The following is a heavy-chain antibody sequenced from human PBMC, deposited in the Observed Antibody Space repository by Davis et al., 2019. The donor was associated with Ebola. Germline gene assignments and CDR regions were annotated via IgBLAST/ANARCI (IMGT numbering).Heavy chain of an antibody. Sequence: ASVKVSCKASGCTFTKYDIAWVRQASGQGLEWMGWMNPNSGNTGYAQKFQGRVTMTRNTSINTAYMQLSSLRSEDSAVYYCAREIKRAVQGSFFENWGQGTLVTVSS. V-gene: IGHV1-8*01. D-gene: IGHD3-16*02. CDR1: GCTFTKYD. CDR3: AREIKRAVQGSFFEN. J-gene: IGHJ4*02. CDR2: MNPNSGNT.